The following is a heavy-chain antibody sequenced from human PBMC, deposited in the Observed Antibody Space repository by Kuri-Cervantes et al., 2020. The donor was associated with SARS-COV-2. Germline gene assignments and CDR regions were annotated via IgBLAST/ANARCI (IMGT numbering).Heavy chain of an antibody. J-gene: IGHJ4*02. CDR1: GGSISSSSYY. CDR2: IYYSGST. Sequence: GSLRLSCTVSGGSISSSSYYWGWIRQPPGKGLEWIGSIYYSGSTYYNPSLKSRVTISVDTSKNQFSLKLSSVTAADTAVYYCARYCLVVGYSGSFDYWGQGTLVTVSS. V-gene: IGHV4-39*01. D-gene: IGHD5-12*01. CDR3: ARYCLVVGYSGSFDY.